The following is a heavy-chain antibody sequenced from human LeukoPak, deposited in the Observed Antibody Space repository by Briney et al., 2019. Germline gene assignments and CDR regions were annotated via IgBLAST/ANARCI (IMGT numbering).Heavy chain of an antibody. J-gene: IGHJ5*01. CDR3: ARDWNNWFDF. Sequence: PGRSLRLSCAASGFTFSNYGMHWVRQAPGKGLGWVAVISYDGNDKYNVDSVKGRFTIYRDRSKTTVYLQMNRLRTEDTAVYYCARDWNNWFDFWGQGTLVTVSS. CDR2: ISYDGNDK. CDR1: GFTFSNYG. V-gene: IGHV3-30*01. D-gene: IGHD1-1*01.